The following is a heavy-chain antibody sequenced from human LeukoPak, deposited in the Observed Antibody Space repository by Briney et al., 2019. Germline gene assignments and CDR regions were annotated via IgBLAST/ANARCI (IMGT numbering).Heavy chain of an antibody. Sequence: GGSLRLSCAASGFTFSDYWMSWVRQAPGKGLEWVANLKQDGSGKYYVDSVKGRFTISRDNAKNSLYLQMSTLRAEDTAVYYCARANDYKFDYWGQGTLVTVSS. J-gene: IGHJ4*02. CDR2: LKQDGSGK. D-gene: IGHD3-10*01. V-gene: IGHV3-7*04. CDR3: ARANDYKFDY. CDR1: GFTFSDYW.